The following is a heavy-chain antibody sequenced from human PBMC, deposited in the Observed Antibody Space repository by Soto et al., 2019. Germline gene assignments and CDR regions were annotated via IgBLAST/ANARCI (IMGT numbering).Heavy chain of an antibody. CDR1: GDTFNNYI. CDR2: IIPFRGTA. V-gene: IGHV1-69*16. D-gene: IGHD3-16*01. CDR3: ANSPFEDGGIYYGFDV. J-gene: IGHJ6*02. Sequence: QVQLVQSGAEVKKPGSSVKVSCKASGDTFNNYIISWVRQAPGQGLEWMGGIIPFRGTADYVQKFQGRVTITADESTSTVFMELSSLRSEDTAVYYCANSPFEDGGIYYGFDVWGQGTTVTVSS.